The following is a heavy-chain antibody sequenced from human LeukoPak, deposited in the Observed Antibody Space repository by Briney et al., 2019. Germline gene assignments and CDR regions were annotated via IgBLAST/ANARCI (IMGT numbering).Heavy chain of an antibody. CDR1: GFTFSNYW. CDR2: IKQDGSVK. CDR3: ARHGAQLLNTAFDY. V-gene: IGHV3-7*03. J-gene: IGHJ4*02. D-gene: IGHD2-2*01. Sequence: GGSLKLSCAASGFTFSNYWMTWVRQAPGKGLEWVANIKQDGSVKYYVDSVKGRFTISRDNAKNSLYLQMSSLRVEDTAVYYCARHGAQLLNTAFDYWGQGTLVTVSS.